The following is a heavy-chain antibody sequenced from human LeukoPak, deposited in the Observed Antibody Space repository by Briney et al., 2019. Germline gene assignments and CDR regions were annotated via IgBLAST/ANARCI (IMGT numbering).Heavy chain of an antibody. CDR2: ITTNGGTT. V-gene: IGHV3-64*01. CDR3: ARGYALLDY. Sequence: GGSLRLSCAASGFTFSNYAMHWVRQAPGKGLEFVSAITTNGGTTYYANSVKGRFTISRDNSKNTLYLHMGSLRAEDMAVYYCARGYALLDYWGLGTLVTDSS. J-gene: IGHJ4*02. D-gene: IGHD2-2*01. CDR1: GFTFSNYA.